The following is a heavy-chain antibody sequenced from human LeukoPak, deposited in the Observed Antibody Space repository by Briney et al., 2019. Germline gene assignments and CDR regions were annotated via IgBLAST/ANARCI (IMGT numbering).Heavy chain of an antibody. CDR2: ISSSSSYI. CDR3: ARDPRPIYYYDSSGYG. J-gene: IGHJ4*02. D-gene: IGHD3-22*01. CDR1: GFTFSSYS. Sequence: KPGGSLRLSCAASGFTFSSYSMNWVRQAPGKGLEWVSSISSSSSYIYYADSVKGRFTISRDNAKNSLYLQMNSLRAEDTAVYYCARDPRPIYYYDSSGYGWGQGTLVTVSS. V-gene: IGHV3-21*01.